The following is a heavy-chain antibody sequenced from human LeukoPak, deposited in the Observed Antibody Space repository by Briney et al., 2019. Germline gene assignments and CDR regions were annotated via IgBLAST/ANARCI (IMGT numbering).Heavy chain of an antibody. D-gene: IGHD3-16*01. CDR2: INWSGGST. CDR3: ARDFGPRLYAFDV. J-gene: IGHJ3*01. Sequence: GGSLRLSCAASGFTFDDYGMSWVRQVPGKGLEWVSAIINWSGGSTGYADSVRGRFTISRDNAKNSLYLQMNSLRAEDTAVYFCARDFGPRLYAFDVWGQGTMITVSS. CDR1: GFTFDDYG. V-gene: IGHV3-20*04.